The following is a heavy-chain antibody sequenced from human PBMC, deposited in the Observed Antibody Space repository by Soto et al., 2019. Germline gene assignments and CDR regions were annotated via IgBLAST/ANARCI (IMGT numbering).Heavy chain of an antibody. CDR3: AITYTSSAYYDIFS. V-gene: IGHV1-18*01. D-gene: IGHD3-22*01. Sequence: ADSVKVSCKASGYTFTSYGISWVRQAPGQGLEWMGWISAYNGNTNYAQKLQGRVTMTTDTSTSTAYMELRSLRSDDTAVYYCAITYTSSAYYDIFSRAHATLITV. CDR1: GYTFTSYG. CDR2: ISAYNGNT. J-gene: IGHJ5*01.